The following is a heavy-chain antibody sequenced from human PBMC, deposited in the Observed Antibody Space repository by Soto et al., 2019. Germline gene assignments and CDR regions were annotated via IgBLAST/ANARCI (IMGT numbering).Heavy chain of an antibody. CDR1: GYTFTSYA. Sequence: ASVKVSCKASGYTFTSYAMHCVRQAPGQRLERMGWINAGNGNTKYSQKFQGRVTITRDTSASTAYMELSSLRSEDTAVYYCARSLLGDNYDSDGLDNWGQGTLVTVSS. CDR3: ARSLLGDNYDSDGLDN. J-gene: IGHJ4*02. D-gene: IGHD3-22*01. V-gene: IGHV1-3*01. CDR2: INAGNGNT.